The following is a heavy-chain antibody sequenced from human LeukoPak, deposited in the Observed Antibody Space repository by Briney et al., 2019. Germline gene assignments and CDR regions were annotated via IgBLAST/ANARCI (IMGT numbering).Heavy chain of an antibody. CDR2: IKSKTAGGAT. D-gene: IGHD3-10*01. CDR3: PTGVRLPHPPD. CDR1: GFTFSNSW. J-gene: IGHJ4*02. V-gene: IGHV3-15*01. Sequence: PGGSLRLSCAASGFTFSNSWMSWVRQAPGKGLEWVGRIKSKTAGGATDYAAPVKGRFTISRDDSKNALYLQMNSLKAEDTAVYYCPTGVRLPHPPDWGQGTLVTVSS.